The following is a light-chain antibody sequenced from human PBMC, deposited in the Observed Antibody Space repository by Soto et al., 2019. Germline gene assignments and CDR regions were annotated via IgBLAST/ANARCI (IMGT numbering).Light chain of an antibody. CDR2: GAS. Sequence: EIVLTQSPGTLSLSPGERGTLSCRASQSVSSNYLAWYQQKPDQAPRLLIYGASSRATGIPDRFSGSGSGTDFTLTINRLEPEDFAMYYCHQYGSSPLTFGGGTKVEIK. CDR1: QSVSSNY. V-gene: IGKV3-20*01. CDR3: HQYGSSPLT. J-gene: IGKJ4*01.